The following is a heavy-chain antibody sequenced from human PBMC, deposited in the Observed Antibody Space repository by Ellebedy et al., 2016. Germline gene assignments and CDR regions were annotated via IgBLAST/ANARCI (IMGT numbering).Heavy chain of an antibody. Sequence: GGSLRLSCAASGFTVSSYAMHWVRQAPGKGLEWVALISYDGTKKYYADSVKGRFTLSRDNSKNTLFLQMNSLRVEDTAVYYCARDVTMLRGSYFYYMDVWGKGTTVTVSS. CDR2: ISYDGTKK. CDR3: ARDVTMLRGSYFYYMDV. CDR1: GFTVSSYA. V-gene: IGHV3-30*04. J-gene: IGHJ6*03. D-gene: IGHD3-10*01.